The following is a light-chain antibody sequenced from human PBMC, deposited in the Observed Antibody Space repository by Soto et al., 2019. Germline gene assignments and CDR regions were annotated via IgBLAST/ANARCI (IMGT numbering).Light chain of an antibody. CDR1: SSNIGAGYD. Sequence: QSVLTQPPSVSGAPGQGVTISCTGSSSNIGAGYDVQWYQQLPGTAPKLLIYGNTNRPSGVPDRFSGSKSGTSASLAITGLQAEDEADYYCQSYDSSLSAHYVFGTGTKVTVL. CDR2: GNT. J-gene: IGLJ1*01. CDR3: QSYDSSLSAHYV. V-gene: IGLV1-40*01.